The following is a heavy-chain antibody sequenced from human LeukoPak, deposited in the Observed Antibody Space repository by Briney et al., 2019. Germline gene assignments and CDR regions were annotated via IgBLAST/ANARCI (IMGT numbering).Heavy chain of an antibody. CDR2: MNPNSGNT. D-gene: IGHD5-18*01. Sequence: GASVKVSCKAYGYTFTSYDINWVRQATGQGLEWMGWMNPNSGNTGYAQKFQGRVTITRNTSISTAYMELSSLRSEDTAVYYCARGLWIQLWLVRDAFDIWGQGTMVTVSS. V-gene: IGHV1-8*03. CDR1: GYTFTSYD. CDR3: ARGLWIQLWLVRDAFDI. J-gene: IGHJ3*02.